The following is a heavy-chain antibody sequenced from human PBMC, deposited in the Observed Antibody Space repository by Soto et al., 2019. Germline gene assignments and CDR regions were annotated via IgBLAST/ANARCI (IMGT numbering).Heavy chain of an antibody. V-gene: IGHV3-66*01. CDR3: ARDFVVGGPTINSYYGMDV. D-gene: IGHD1-26*01. CDR2: IYSAGNT. Sequence: AGGSLRLSCAASGVTVSSNYMSWVSQAPGKGLEWISIIYSAGNTYYADSVKGRFTISRDNSKNTLYLQMNSLGAEDTAVYYCARDFVVGGPTINSYYGMDVWGQGTTVTVSS. J-gene: IGHJ6*02. CDR1: GVTVSSNY.